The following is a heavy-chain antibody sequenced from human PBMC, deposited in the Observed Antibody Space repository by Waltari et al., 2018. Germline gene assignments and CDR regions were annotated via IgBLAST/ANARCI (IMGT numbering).Heavy chain of an antibody. CDR2: IHSSGFT. J-gene: IGHJ5*02. CDR1: GASLSGYY. Sequence: QVQLQESGPGLVKSSETLSLTCTVSGASLSGYYWSWIRQPPGKGLEWMGYIHSSGFTIYNPSLKSRVIISVDTSQNQFSLKVSSVTAADTAVYYCARVNYKRAYNNWFDPWGQGTLVTVSS. CDR3: ARVNYKRAYNNWFDP. D-gene: IGHD3-10*01. V-gene: IGHV4-59*01.